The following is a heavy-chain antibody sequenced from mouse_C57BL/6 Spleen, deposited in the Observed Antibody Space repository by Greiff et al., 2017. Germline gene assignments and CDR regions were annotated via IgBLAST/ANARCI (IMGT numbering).Heavy chain of an antibody. CDR3: ERPNWDCYFDD. D-gene: IGHD4-1*01. Sequence: EVNVVQSGGGLVKPGGSLKLSCAASGFTFSDYGMHWVRQAPEKGLEWVAYISSGSSTIYYADTVKGRVTISRDNAKNTLFLQMTSLRSEYTAMYYCERPNWDCYFDDWGQGTTLTVSS. J-gene: IGHJ2*01. CDR1: GFTFSDYG. V-gene: IGHV5-17*01. CDR2: ISSGSSTI.